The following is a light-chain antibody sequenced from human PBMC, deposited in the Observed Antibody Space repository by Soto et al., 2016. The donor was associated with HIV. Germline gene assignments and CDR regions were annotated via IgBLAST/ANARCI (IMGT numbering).Light chain of an antibody. CDR1: QSISRC. Sequence: DIQMTQSPSTLSASVGDRVTITCRARQSISRCLAWYQQKPGKAPNLLIYKASNLQNGVPSRFSGSGSGTEFTLTISTLQPDDFATYYCQQYDSFSYTFGQGTKLEIK. V-gene: IGKV1-5*03. CDR3: QQYDSFSYT. CDR2: KAS. J-gene: IGKJ2*01.